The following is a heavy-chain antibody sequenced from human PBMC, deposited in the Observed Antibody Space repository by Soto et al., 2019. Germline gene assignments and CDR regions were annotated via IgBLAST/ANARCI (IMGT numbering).Heavy chain of an antibody. CDR3: ARRPQDCSGGRCYLYFHH. V-gene: IGHV4-30-4*01. J-gene: IGHJ1*01. CDR1: GGSISSGDYY. CDR2: IYYSGST. Sequence: TSETLSLTCAVSGGSISSGDYYWSWIRQPPGKGLEWIGYIYYSGSTYHNPSLKSRVTISVDTSKNQFSLKLSSVTAADTAVYYCARRPQDCSGGRCYLYFHHWGQGTLVTVSS. D-gene: IGHD2-15*01.